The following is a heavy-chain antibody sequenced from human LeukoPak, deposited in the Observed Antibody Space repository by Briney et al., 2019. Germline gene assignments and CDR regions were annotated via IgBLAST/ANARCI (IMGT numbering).Heavy chain of an antibody. V-gene: IGHV3-33*02. CDR1: GFTFSSFG. J-gene: IGHJ4*02. CDR2: IWYDASNK. Sequence: GRSLTLSCAASGFTFSSFGMHWVRQAPGKGLEWVAVIWYDASNKYYADSAKGRFTISRDNSKNTLFLQMNSLRDDDTAVYYCARDHGMFVDTAMVCDYWGQGTLVTVSS. CDR3: ARDHGMFVDTAMVCDY. D-gene: IGHD5-18*01.